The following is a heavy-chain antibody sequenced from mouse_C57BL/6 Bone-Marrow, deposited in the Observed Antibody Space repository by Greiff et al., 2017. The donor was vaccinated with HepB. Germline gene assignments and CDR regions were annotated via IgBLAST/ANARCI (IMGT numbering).Heavy chain of an antibody. CDR2: IHPNSGST. CDR1: GYTFTSYW. D-gene: IGHD2-3*01. CDR3: ARVGWLLRYFDV. Sequence: QVQLQQPGAELVKPGASVKLSCKASGYTFTSYWMHWVKQRPGQGLEWIGMIHPNSGSTNYNEKFKSKATLTVDKSSSTAYMQLSSLTSVDSAVYYCARVGWLLRYFDVWGTGTTVTVSS. J-gene: IGHJ1*03. V-gene: IGHV1-64*01.